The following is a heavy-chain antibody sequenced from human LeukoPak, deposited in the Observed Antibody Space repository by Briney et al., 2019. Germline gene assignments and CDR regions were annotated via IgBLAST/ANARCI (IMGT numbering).Heavy chain of an antibody. CDR1: GFTFSSYT. D-gene: IGHD5-18*01. V-gene: IGHV3-48*02. J-gene: IGHJ4*02. CDR2: VTASSDI. Sequence: GGSLRLFCAASGFTFSSYTMNWVRQAPGKGLQWVSTVTASSDIQYSDSVKGRFSICRDNARNSLYLQMNSLRDEDTADYYCARDALHTAHFDYWGKGNLVTVSS. CDR3: ARDALHTAHFDY.